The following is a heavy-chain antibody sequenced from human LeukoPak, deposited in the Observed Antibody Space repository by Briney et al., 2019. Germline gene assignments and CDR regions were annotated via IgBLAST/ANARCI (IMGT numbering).Heavy chain of an antibody. CDR1: GYTFTSYD. J-gene: IGHJ4*02. CDR3: ARGRGPDDY. D-gene: IGHD3/OR15-3a*01. CDR2: MNPNSGNT. Sequence: ASVTVSFKGSGYTFTSYDIHWVRQAPGQGLEWMGWMNPNSGNTGYAQKFQGRVTMTRNTSISTAYMELSSLRSEDTAVYYCARGRGPDDYWGQGTLVTVSS. V-gene: IGHV1-8*01.